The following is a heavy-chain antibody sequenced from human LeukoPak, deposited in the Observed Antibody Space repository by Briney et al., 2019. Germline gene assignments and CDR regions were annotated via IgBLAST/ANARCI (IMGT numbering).Heavy chain of an antibody. D-gene: IGHD4-11*01. J-gene: IGHJ4*02. V-gene: IGHV3-23*01. CDR3: AKRSRTVTTIDS. CDR1: GFTLSGFA. Sequence: GGSLRLSCAPSGFTLSGFAMSWGRQAPEKGLEWVSVVTVSGDNSYSADFVKGRFTISRDNSKNTLHLQMNSMRADDTALYYCAKRSRTVTTIDSWGRGTLVTVSS. CDR2: VTVSGDNS.